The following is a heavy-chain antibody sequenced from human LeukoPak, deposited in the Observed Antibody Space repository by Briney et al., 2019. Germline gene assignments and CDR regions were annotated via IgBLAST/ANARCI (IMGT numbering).Heavy chain of an antibody. CDR1: GGSISSNY. V-gene: IGHV4-59*01. D-gene: IGHD3-22*01. CDR2: IYYSGST. CDR3: ARLLDYDTSGYPDTFDI. Sequence: SETLSLTCTVSGGSISSNYWSWIRQPPGKGLEWIGLIYYSGSTNYNPSLKSRVTISVDTSKNHFSLKLNSLTAADTAVYYCARLLDYDTSGYPDTFDIWGQGTMVTVSS. J-gene: IGHJ3*02.